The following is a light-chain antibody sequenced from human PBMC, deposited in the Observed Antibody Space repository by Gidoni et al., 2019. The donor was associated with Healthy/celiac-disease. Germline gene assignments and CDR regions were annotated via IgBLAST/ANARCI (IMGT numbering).Light chain of an antibody. CDR1: QSVSSY. J-gene: IGKJ4*01. CDR3: QQRGNWRPLLT. Sequence: IVLTPSPATLSVSPGQRATLSCSSSQSVSSYLAWYQQKPGQAPRLLIYDASNRATGIPARFSGSGSGTDFTLTISSLEPEDFAVYYCQQRGNWRPLLTFGGGTKVEIK. V-gene: IGKV3-11*01. CDR2: DAS.